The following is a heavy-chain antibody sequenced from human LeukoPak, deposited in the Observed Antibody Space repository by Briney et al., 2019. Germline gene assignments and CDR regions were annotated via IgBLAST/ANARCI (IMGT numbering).Heavy chain of an antibody. CDR1: GFTFSSYW. CDR3: AKGNRGYAMAPAPPNWFDP. J-gene: IGHJ5*02. V-gene: IGHV3-7*03. CDR2: IKQDGVNK. Sequence: PGGSLRLSCAASGFTFSSYWMSWVRQAPGKGLEWVANIKQDGVNKYYVDSVKGRFTISRDNAKNSLYLQMNSLRAEDTALYYCAKGNRGYAMAPAPPNWFDPWGQGTLVTVSS. D-gene: IGHD5-12*01.